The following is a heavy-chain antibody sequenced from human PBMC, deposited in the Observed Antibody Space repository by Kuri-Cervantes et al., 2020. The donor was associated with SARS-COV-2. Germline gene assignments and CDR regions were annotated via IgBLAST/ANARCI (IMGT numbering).Heavy chain of an antibody. Sequence: LALPRAASGFTFSSYSMNWVRQAPGKGLEWVSSISSRSSYIYYADSVKGRFTTSRDNAKNSLYLQMNSLRAEDTAVYYCARGYYYDSSGYYFDYWGQGTLVTVSS. J-gene: IGHJ4*02. V-gene: IGHV3-21*04. CDR1: GFTFSSYS. CDR2: ISSRSSYI. D-gene: IGHD3-22*01. CDR3: ARGYYYDSSGYYFDY.